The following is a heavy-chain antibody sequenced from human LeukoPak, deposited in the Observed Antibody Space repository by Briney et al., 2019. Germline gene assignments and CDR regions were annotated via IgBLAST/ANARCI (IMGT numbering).Heavy chain of an antibody. Sequence: GGSLRLSCAASGFTFSSYSMNWVRQAPGKGLEWVSAISGSGGSTYYADSVKGRFTISRDNSKNTLYLQMNSLRAEDTAVYYCARDGGLVDTAMVTNYWGQGTLVTVSS. D-gene: IGHD5-18*01. V-gene: IGHV3-23*01. CDR2: ISGSGGST. CDR3: ARDGGLVDTAMVTNY. CDR1: GFTFSSYS. J-gene: IGHJ4*02.